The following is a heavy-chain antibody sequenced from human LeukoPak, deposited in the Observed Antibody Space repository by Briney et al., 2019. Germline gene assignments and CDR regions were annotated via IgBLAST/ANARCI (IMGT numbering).Heavy chain of an antibody. V-gene: IGHV4-4*02. CDR1: GGSISRSNW. Sequence: PSGTLSLTCAVSGGSISRSNWWSWVRHPPGKGLGWMGEIYHSGSTNYNPSLKSRLNISVDKSKNQFSLKLSSVTAADTAVYYCARALTTVTQYYFDYWGQGTLVTVSS. J-gene: IGHJ4*02. CDR3: ARALTTVTQYYFDY. CDR2: IYHSGST. D-gene: IGHD4-17*01.